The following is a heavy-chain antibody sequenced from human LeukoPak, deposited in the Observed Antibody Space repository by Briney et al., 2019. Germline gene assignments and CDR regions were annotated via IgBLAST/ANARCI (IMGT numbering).Heavy chain of an antibody. CDR2: IFHTGTA. J-gene: IGHJ3*01. D-gene: IGHD2-21*01. V-gene: IGHV4-38-2*02. Sequence: SGTLSLTCTVSGYSISSNYYWGWIRQPPGKGLEWLGSIFHTGTAYYNPSLKSRVTVSLDTSKNQFSLKLSSVTGADTAVYYCATSVVIVAIDSFDVWGQGTVVTVSS. CDR1: GYSISSNYY. CDR3: ATSVVIVAIDSFDV.